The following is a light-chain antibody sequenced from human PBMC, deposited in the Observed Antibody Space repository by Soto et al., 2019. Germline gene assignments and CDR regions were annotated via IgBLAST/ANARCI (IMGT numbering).Light chain of an antibody. Sequence: EIVMTQSPATLSVSPGERATLSCRASQSVSSNLAWYQQKPGQTPRLLVYGASSRATGTPARFSGSGSGTEFTLTISSLQSEDVAIYYCQQYTQWPPYPFGQGTKVAI. V-gene: IGKV3-15*01. CDR2: GAS. J-gene: IGKJ2*01. CDR3: QQYTQWPPYP. CDR1: QSVSSN.